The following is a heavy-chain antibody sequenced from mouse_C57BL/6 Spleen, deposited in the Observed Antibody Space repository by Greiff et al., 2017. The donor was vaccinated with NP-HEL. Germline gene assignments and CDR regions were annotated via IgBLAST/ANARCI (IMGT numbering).Heavy chain of an antibody. V-gene: IGHV5-17*01. J-gene: IGHJ4*01. CDR2: ISSGSSTI. Sequence: DVKLVESGGGLVKPGGSLKLSCAASGFTFSDYGMHWVRQAPEKGLEWVAYISSGSSTIYYADTVKGRFTISRDNAKNTLFLQMTSLRSEDTAMYYCARLDYDAMDYWGQGTSVTVSS. D-gene: IGHD2-4*01. CDR1: GFTFSDYG. CDR3: ARLDYDAMDY.